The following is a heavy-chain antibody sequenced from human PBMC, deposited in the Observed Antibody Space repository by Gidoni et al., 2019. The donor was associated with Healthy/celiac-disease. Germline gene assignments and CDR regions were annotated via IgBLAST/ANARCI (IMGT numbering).Heavy chain of an antibody. CDR1: GFTFSSYS. Sequence: EVQLVESGGGLVKPGGSLRLSCAASGFTFSSYSMNWVRQAPGKGLEWVSSISSSSSYIYYADSVKGRFTISRDNAKNSLYLQMNSLRAEDTAVYYCAREIKSSSFGLDYWGQGTLVTVSS. V-gene: IGHV3-21*01. CDR2: ISSSSSYI. J-gene: IGHJ4*02. D-gene: IGHD6-13*01. CDR3: AREIKSSSFGLDY.